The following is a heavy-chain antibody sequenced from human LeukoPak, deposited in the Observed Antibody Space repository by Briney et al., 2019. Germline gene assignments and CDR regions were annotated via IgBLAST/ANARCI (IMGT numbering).Heavy chain of an antibody. V-gene: IGHV4-34*01. D-gene: IGHD3-22*01. Sequence: ETLSLTCAVYGGSSSGYYWSWIRQPPGKGLEWIGEINHSGSTNYNPSLKSRVTISVDTSKNQFSLKLSSVTAADTAVYYCARGPGEEDISGDYWGQGTLVTVSS. CDR3: ARGPGEEDISGDY. CDR1: GGSSSGYY. CDR2: INHSGST. J-gene: IGHJ4*02.